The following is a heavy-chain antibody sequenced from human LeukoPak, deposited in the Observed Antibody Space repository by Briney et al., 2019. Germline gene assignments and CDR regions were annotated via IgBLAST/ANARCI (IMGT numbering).Heavy chain of an antibody. CDR3: ALRGDYDVLTAIVPSTWFDP. CDR2: FDPEDGET. CDR1: GYTLTDLS. J-gene: IGHJ5*02. Sequence: GASVKVSCKVSGYTLTDLSMHWVRRAPGKGLEWMGGFDPEDGETIYAQNFQGRITMTEDTSTDTAYLELSSLRSEDTAVYYCALRGDYDVLTAIVPSTWFDPWGQGTLVTVSS. D-gene: IGHD3-9*01. V-gene: IGHV1-24*01.